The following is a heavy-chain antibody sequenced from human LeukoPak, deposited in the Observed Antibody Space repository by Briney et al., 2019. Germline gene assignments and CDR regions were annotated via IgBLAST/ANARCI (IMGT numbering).Heavy chain of an antibody. J-gene: IGHJ4*02. D-gene: IGHD3-22*01. CDR2: ISSSGVNT. CDR3: ARAEKGSGLVY. CDR1: GFTFSDFY. V-gene: IGHV3-11*05. Sequence: GGSLRLSCAASGFTFSDFYLSWIRQAPGKGLEWVSYISSSGVNTDYADSVKGRFTISRDNSKNSLYLHMNSLRAEDTAVYYCARAEKGSGLVYWGQGTLVTVSS.